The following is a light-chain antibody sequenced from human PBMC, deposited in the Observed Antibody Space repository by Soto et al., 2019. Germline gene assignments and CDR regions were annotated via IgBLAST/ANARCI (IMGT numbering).Light chain of an antibody. Sequence: DIQMTQSPSTLSASVGDRVTITCRASQMIYTWLAWYQQKPGKAPKLLVYEASSLDVGVPSRFSGSGSGTEFTLTISSLQPDDFATHYCQQYNTFWTFGQGTKVDMK. CDR2: EAS. CDR3: QQYNTFWT. J-gene: IGKJ1*01. V-gene: IGKV1-5*03. CDR1: QMIYTW.